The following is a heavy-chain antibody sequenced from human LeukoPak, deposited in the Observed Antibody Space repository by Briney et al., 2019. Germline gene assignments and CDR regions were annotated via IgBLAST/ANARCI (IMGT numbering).Heavy chain of an antibody. Sequence: PSETLSLTCTVPGYSISSGYYWGWIRQPPGKGLEWIGSIYHSGSTYYNPSLKSRVIISVDASKNLFSLKLSSVTAADTAVYYCARSSGGDTTFDYWGQGTLVTVSS. J-gene: IGHJ4*02. CDR2: IYHSGST. CDR3: ARSSGGDTTFDY. V-gene: IGHV4-38-2*02. CDR1: GYSISSGYY. D-gene: IGHD4-17*01.